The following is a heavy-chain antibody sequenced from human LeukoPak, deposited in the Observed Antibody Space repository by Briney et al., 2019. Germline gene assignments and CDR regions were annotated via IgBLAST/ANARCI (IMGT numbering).Heavy chain of an antibody. CDR2: INSDGSST. CDR1: GFTFSSYG. D-gene: IGHD3-22*01. V-gene: IGHV3-74*01. CDR3: ARERVGYYYDSSGYSAN. J-gene: IGHJ4*02. Sequence: GGSLRLSCTASGFTFSSYGMSWVRQAPGKGLEWVSRINSDGSSTSYADSVKGRFTISRDNAKNTLYLQMNSLRAEDTAVYYCARERVGYYYDSSGYSANWGQGTLVTVSS.